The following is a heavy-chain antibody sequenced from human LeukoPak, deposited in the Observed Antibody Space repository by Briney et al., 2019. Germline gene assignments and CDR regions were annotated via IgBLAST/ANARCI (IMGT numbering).Heavy chain of an antibody. CDR2: IYYSGST. CDR1: GASISSYY. J-gene: IGHJ4*02. V-gene: IGHV4-59*08. CDR3: ARADGGDNGYYFDY. D-gene: IGHD3-16*01. Sequence: NPSETLSLTCTVSGASISSYYWSCIRHPPGKGLEWIGYIYYSGSTNYNPSLKSRVTISVDTSKNPFSLKLSSVTAADTAVYYCARADGGDNGYYFDYWGQGTLVTVSS.